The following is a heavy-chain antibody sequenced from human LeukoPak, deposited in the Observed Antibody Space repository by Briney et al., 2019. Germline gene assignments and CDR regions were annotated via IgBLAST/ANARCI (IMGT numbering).Heavy chain of an antibody. CDR2: VKQDGSEK. V-gene: IGHV3-7*01. D-gene: IGHD6-13*01. J-gene: IGHJ6*03. CDR1: GFTFSSYW. Sequence: GGSLRLSCAASGFTFSSYWMSWVRQAPGKGLEWVANVKQDGSEKYYVGSVKGRFTISRDNAKNSVSLQMNSLRADDTAVYYCARDGGYSSSWYGYYYYYMDVWGKGTTVTVSS. CDR3: ARDGGYSSSWYGYYYYYMDV.